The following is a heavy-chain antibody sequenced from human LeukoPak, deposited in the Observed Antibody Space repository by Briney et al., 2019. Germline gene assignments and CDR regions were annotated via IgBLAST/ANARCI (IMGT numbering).Heavy chain of an antibody. V-gene: IGHV3-66*01. D-gene: IGHD4-17*01. CDR1: GFTVSSNY. J-gene: IGHJ4*02. Sequence: GGSLRLSCAASGFTVSSNYMTWVRQAPGKGLEWVSVLYSGGRPYYADSVKGRFIISRDDSKSTLYLHMSSLRADDTAVYYCARGTTGFFDFDSWGQGTLVTVSS. CDR3: ARGTTGFFDFDS. CDR2: LYSGGRP.